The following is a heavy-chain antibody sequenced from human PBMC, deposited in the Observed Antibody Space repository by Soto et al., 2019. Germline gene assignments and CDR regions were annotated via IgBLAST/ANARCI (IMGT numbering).Heavy chain of an antibody. CDR3: ARVLGVPAALRGYYYYVMDV. D-gene: IGHD2-2*01. Sequence: GASVKVSCKASGYTFTSYGISWVRQAPGQGLEWMGWISAYNGNTNYAQKLQGRVTMTTDTSTSTAYMELRSLRSDDTAVYYCARVLGVPAALRGYYYYVMDVWGQGTTVTVS. CDR2: ISAYNGNT. J-gene: IGHJ6*02. V-gene: IGHV1-18*01. CDR1: GYTFTSYG.